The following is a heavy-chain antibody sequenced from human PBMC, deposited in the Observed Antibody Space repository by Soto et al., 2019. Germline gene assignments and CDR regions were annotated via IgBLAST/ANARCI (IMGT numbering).Heavy chain of an antibody. CDR3: AKDLDIVVVPAAITLVDP. V-gene: IGHV3-7*01. CDR1: GFTFSTYW. D-gene: IGHD2-2*02. J-gene: IGHJ5*02. CDR2: INQDGSNK. Sequence: GGSLRLSCAASGFTFSTYWMTWVRQAPGRGLEWVANINQDGSNKYYADSVKGRFTISRDNSKNTLYLQMNSLRAEDTAVYYCAKDLDIVVVPAAITLVDPWGQGTLVTVSS.